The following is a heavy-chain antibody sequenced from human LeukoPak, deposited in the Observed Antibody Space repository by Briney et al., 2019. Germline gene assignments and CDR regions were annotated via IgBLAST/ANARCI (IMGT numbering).Heavy chain of an antibody. V-gene: IGHV3-23*01. J-gene: IGHJ4*02. CDR3: AKGWGVDY. CDR1: GFTFSIYA. D-gene: IGHD3-16*01. Sequence: GGSLRLSCAASGFTFSIYAMSWVRQAPGKGLEWVSAISGSGGSPYYADSVKGRFTISRDNSKNTLYLQMNSLRAEDPAGCSCAKGWGVDYWGQGTLVTVSS. CDR2: ISGSGGSP.